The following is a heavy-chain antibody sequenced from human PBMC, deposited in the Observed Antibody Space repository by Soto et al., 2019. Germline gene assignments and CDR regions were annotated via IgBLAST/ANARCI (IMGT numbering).Heavy chain of an antibody. J-gene: IGHJ6*02. CDR1: GGSISSSSYY. CDR2: IYYSGST. Sequence: ETLSLTCTVSGGSISSSSYYWGWIRQPPGKGLEWIGSIYYSGSTYYNPSLKSRVTISVDTSKNQFSLKLSSVTAADTAVYYCARRFPYGMDVWGQGTTVTVSS. CDR3: ARRFPYGMDV. V-gene: IGHV4-39*01.